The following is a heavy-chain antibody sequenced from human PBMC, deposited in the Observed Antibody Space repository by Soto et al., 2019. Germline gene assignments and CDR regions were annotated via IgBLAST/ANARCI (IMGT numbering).Heavy chain of an antibody. D-gene: IGHD3-3*01. J-gene: IGHJ3*01. Sequence: PGGSLKISCRGSGYTFTNYWIAWVRQMPGKGLEWVGFIYPGDYDTRYSPSVKGRFTISADESNTTAYLQRNGLKAAGTAMYYCARLKGDHRATYDGYDYWVIDVWGQGTMVTVSS. CDR3: ARLKGDHRATYDGYDYWVIDV. CDR1: GYTFTNYW. V-gene: IGHV5-51*01. CDR2: IYPGDYDT.